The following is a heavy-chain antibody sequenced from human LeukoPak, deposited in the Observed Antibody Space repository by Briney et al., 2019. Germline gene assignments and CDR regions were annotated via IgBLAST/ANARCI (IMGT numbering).Heavy chain of an antibody. CDR3: ARLTTDVVVPAARAYYYYYMDV. CDR2: IYTSGST. D-gene: IGHD2-2*01. J-gene: IGHJ6*03. CDR1: GGSISGYY. Sequence: SETLSLTCTVSGGSISGYYWSWIRQPPGKGLEWIGYIYTSGSTNYNPSLKSRVTISVDTSKNQFSLKLSSVTAADTAVYYCARLTTDVVVPAARAYYYYYMDVWGKGTTVTVSS. V-gene: IGHV4-4*09.